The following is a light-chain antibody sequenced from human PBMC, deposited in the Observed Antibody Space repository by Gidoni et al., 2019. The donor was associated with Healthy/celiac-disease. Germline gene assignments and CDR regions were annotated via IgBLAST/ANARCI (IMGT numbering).Light chain of an antibody. CDR2: DVS. V-gene: IGLV2-11*01. Sequence: QSALPQPRSGSGSPGQSVTISCTGTSSDVGGYNYVSWYQQHPGKAPKLMLYDVSKRPSGVPDRFSGSKSGNTASLTISGLQAEDEADYYCCSYAGSYTPWVFGTGTKVTVL. J-gene: IGLJ1*01. CDR1: SSDVGGYNY. CDR3: CSYAGSYTPWV.